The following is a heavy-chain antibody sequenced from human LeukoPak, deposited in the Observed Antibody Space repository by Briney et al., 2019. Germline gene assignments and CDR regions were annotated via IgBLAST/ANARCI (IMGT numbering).Heavy chain of an antibody. CDR3: ARGPTVTTLNY. J-gene: IGHJ4*02. D-gene: IGHD4-17*01. Sequence: SETLSLTCAVYGGSFSSYYWSWIRQPPGKGLEWIGEINHSGSTNYNPSLKSRVTISVDTSKNQFPLKLSSVTAADTAVYYCARGPTVTTLNYWGQGTLVTVSS. V-gene: IGHV4-34*01. CDR2: INHSGST. CDR1: GGSFSSYY.